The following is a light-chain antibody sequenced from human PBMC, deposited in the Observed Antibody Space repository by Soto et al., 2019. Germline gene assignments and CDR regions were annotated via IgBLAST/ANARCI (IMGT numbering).Light chain of an antibody. V-gene: IGKV3-20*01. CDR3: QQYGSSPPKT. CDR1: QSVSSD. CDR2: DAS. Sequence: EIVLTQSPATLSLSPVERATLSCRASQSVSSDLAWYQQKPGQAPRLLIYDASNRATGIPDRFSGSGSGTDFTLTISRLEPEDFAVYYCQQYGSSPPKTFGQGTKVDIK. J-gene: IGKJ1*01.